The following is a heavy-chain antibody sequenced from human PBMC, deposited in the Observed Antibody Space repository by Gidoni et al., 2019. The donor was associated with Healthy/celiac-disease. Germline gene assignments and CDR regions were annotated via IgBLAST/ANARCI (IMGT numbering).Heavy chain of an antibody. CDR3: AKGAILTGYYIVTHIDY. D-gene: IGHD3-9*01. CDR1: GFTFSSYA. V-gene: IGHV3-23*01. Sequence: EVQLLASGGGLVQPGGSLRLSCAASGFTFSSYAMSWVRQAPGKGLEWVSAISGSGGSTYYADSVKGRFTISRDNSKNTLYLQMNSLRAEDTAVYYCAKGAILTGYYIVTHIDYWGQGTLVTVSS. CDR2: ISGSGGST. J-gene: IGHJ4*02.